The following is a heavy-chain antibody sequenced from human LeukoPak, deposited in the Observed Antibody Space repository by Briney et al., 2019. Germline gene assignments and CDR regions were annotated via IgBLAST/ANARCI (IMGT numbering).Heavy chain of an antibody. CDR3: ARQSYGYSSSWYGSTHPSLPFDP. CDR2: ISSSSSYI. J-gene: IGHJ5*02. V-gene: IGHV3-21*01. Sequence: PGGSLRLSCAASGFTFSSYSMNWVRQAPGKGLEWVSSISSSSSYIYYADSVKGRFTISRDNAKNSLYLQMNSLRAEDAAVYYCARQSYGYSSSWYGSTHPSLPFDPWGQGTLVTVSS. D-gene: IGHD6-13*01. CDR1: GFTFSSYS.